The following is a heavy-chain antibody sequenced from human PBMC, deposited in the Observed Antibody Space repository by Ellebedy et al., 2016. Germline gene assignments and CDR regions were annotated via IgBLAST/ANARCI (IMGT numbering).Heavy chain of an antibody. V-gene: IGHV3-74*01. D-gene: IGHD3-10*01. CDR3: ARALVSGSPGFDF. J-gene: IGHJ4*02. CDR1: GFTFSSYW. Sequence: GESLKISXAASGFTFSSYWMHWVRQAPGKGLVWVSRINTDESRTNYADSVKGRFTISRDNAKNTLYLQMNSLRAEDTAVYYCARALVSGSPGFDFWGQGTLVTVSS. CDR2: INTDESRT.